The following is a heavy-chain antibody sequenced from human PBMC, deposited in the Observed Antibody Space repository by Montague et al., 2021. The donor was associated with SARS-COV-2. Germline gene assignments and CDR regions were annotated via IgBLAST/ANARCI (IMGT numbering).Heavy chain of an antibody. Sequence: SVKVSCKVSGYTVTEAPMHWVRQAPGKGLEWMGSFDPAHGETVYAQKFQDRVTMTEDTSTDTAYMELSSLRFEDTAVYYCATEGLSVFRVVIYAFHMWGQGTMVTVSS. CDR3: ATEGLSVFRVVIYAFHM. CDR1: GYTVTEAP. D-gene: IGHD3-3*01. V-gene: IGHV1-24*01. J-gene: IGHJ3*02. CDR2: FDPAHGET.